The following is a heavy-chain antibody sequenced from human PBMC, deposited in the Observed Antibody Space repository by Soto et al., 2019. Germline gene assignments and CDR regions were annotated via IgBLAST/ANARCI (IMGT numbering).Heavy chain of an antibody. CDR3: AKDRGGYYGSGNWFDP. CDR1: GFTFSSYA. J-gene: IGHJ5*02. V-gene: IGHV3-23*01. Sequence: EVQLLESGGGLVQPGGSLRLSCAASGFTFSSYAMSWVRQAPGKGLEWVSAISGSGGSTYYADSVKGRFTISRDNSKNTLYLQMNSLRAEDTAVYYCAKDRGGYYGSGNWFDPWGQGTLVTVSS. CDR2: ISGSGGST. D-gene: IGHD3-10*01.